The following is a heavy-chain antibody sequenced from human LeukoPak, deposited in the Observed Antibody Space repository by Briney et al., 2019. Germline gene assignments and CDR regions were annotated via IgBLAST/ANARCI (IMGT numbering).Heavy chain of an antibody. CDR3: ARSNQADDY. CDR1: GFTLISYR. J-gene: IGHJ4*02. V-gene: IGHV3-74*01. D-gene: IGHD1-14*01. Sequence: GGSLRLSCAAAGFTLISYRMHWVRQNPARGLVWVARINPGGSSITYADSVKGRFTISRDNAKNTLYLQMDSLRAEDTGVYYCARSNQADDYWGQGTLVTVSS. CDR2: INPGGSSI.